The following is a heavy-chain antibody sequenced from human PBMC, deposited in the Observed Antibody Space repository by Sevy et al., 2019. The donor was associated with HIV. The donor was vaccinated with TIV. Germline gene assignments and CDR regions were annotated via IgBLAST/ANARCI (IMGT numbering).Heavy chain of an antibody. CDR3: ARGSHQYDSSGYHLDY. V-gene: IGHV3-30-3*01. CDR1: GFTFSSYA. J-gene: IGHJ4*02. Sequence: GGSLRFSCAASGFTFSSYAMHWVRQAPGKGLEWVAVISYDGSNKYYVDSVKGRFTISRDNSKKTLYLQMNSLRAEDTAVYYCARGSHQYDSSGYHLDYWGLGTLVTVSS. CDR2: ISYDGSNK. D-gene: IGHD3-22*01.